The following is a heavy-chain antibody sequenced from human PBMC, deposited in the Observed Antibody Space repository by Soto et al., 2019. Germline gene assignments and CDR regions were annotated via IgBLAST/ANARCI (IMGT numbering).Heavy chain of an antibody. CDR3: ARAELGYCSSTSCYSHYYYYGMDV. Sequence: QVQLVQSGAEVKKPGSSVKVSCKASGGTFSSYAISWVRQAPGQGLEWMGGIIPIFGIANYAQKFQGRVTITADESTSTAYMELSSLRSEDTAVYYCARAELGYCSSTSCYSHYYYYGMDVWGQGTTVTVSS. J-gene: IGHJ6*02. D-gene: IGHD2-2*01. CDR1: GGTFSSYA. V-gene: IGHV1-69*01. CDR2: IIPIFGIA.